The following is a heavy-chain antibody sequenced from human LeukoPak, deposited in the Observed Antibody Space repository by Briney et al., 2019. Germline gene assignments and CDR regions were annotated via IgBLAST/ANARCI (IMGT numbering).Heavy chain of an antibody. CDR2: IWYDGSNK. D-gene: IGHD6-19*01. CDR1: GFTFSSYG. J-gene: IGHJ6*02. V-gene: IGHV3-33*08. Sequence: GGSLRLSCAASGFTFSSYGMHWVRQAPGKGLEWVAVIWYDGSNKYYADSVKGRFTISRDNSKNTLYLQMNSLRAEDTAVYYCARGSGWSSYYYYGMDVWGQGTTVTVSS. CDR3: ARGSGWSSYYYYGMDV.